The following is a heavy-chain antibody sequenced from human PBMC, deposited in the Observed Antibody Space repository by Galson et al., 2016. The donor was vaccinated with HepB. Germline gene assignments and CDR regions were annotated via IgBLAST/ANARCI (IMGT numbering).Heavy chain of an antibody. D-gene: IGHD3-10*01. CDR3: ATVGSYTTSSPYYYYYFGMDV. CDR2: FDPEDGET. V-gene: IGHV1-24*01. Sequence: SVKVSCKVSGNSLAELFIHWVRLAPGKGLEWMGGFDPEDGETTYAQKFQGRVSMTEDTSTDTGYMELSSLRYDDTAVYYCATVGSYTTSSPYYYYYFGMDVWGKGTTVTVCS. J-gene: IGHJ6*04. CDR1: GNSLAELF.